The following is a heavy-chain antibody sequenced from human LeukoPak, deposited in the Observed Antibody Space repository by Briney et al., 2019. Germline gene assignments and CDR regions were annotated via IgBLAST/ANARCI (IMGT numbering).Heavy chain of an antibody. J-gene: IGHJ3*01. CDR2: IYYSGSF. Sequence: TSETLSLTCTVSGGSISSSSYYWGWIRQPPGKGLEWIGSIYYSGSFYYNPYHKSRVTISVDTSKSQFALKLSSVTAADTAVYYCARALGAFWGQGTMVTVSS. V-gene: IGHV4-39*06. CDR3: ARALGAF. CDR1: GGSISSSSYY. D-gene: IGHD4/OR15-4a*01.